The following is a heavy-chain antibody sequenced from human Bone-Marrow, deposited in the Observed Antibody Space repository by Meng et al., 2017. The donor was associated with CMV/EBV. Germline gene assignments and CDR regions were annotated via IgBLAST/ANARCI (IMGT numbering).Heavy chain of an antibody. D-gene: IGHD6-6*01. CDR1: GYTFTSYD. V-gene: IGHV1-8*01. J-gene: IGHJ4*02. CDR2: MNPNSGNT. Sequence: ASVKVSCKASGYTFTSYDISWVRQATGQGLEWMGWMNPNSGNTGYAQKFQGRVTMTRNTSISTAYMELSSLRSEDTAVYYCARAGSSSTSYYFDYWGQGTLVTVSS. CDR3: ARAGSSSTSYYFDY.